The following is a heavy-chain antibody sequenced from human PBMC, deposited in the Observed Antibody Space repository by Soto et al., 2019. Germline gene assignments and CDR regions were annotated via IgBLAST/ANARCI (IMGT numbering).Heavy chain of an antibody. CDR2: ISYDGINE. CDR1: GFTFTSYA. Sequence: QVQLVESGGSVVQPGRSLRLSCAASGFTFTSYAMHWVRQAPGKGLEWVAVISYDGINEYYADSVKGRFTISRDNSKNTLFLQMSSLRVEDTAVYYCARDRLRLGELSLIGYLDYWGQGTLVTVSS. J-gene: IGHJ4*02. D-gene: IGHD3-16*02. V-gene: IGHV3-30*15. CDR3: ARDRLRLGELSLIGYLDY.